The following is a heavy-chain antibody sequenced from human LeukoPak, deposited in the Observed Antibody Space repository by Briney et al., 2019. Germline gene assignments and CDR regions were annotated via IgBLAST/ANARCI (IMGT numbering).Heavy chain of an antibody. J-gene: IGHJ6*02. V-gene: IGHV1-18*01. Sequence: ASVKVSCKASGYTFTSYGISWVRQAPGQGLEWMGWISAYNGNTNYAQKLQGRVTMTTDTSTSTAYMELRSLRSEDTAVYYCARVGSGVTYYYYGMDVWGQGTTVTVSS. CDR2: ISAYNGNT. CDR1: GYTFTSYG. D-gene: IGHD2-21*02. CDR3: ARVGSGVTYYYYGMDV.